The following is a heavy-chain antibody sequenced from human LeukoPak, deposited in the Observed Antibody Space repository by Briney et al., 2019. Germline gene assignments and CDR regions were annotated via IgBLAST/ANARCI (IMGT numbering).Heavy chain of an antibody. J-gene: IGHJ6*02. D-gene: IGHD6-13*01. CDR3: ARDPYSSSWSYGMDV. CDR2: IKQDGSEK. V-gene: IGHV3-7*05. Sequence: GGSLSLSCTASGFTFSDYWMSWVRQTPEKGLEWVANIKQDGSEKVYLDSVKGRFTISRDNAQTSLYLHMNSLRAEDTAVYCCARDPYSSSWSYGMDVWGQGTTVTVSS. CDR1: GFTFSDYW.